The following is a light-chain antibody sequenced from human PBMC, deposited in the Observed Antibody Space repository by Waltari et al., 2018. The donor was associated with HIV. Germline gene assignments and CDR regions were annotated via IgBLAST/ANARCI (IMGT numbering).Light chain of an antibody. CDR3: CSYGGSGSPWV. V-gene: IGLV2-23*02. J-gene: IGLJ3*02. CDR1: GSYVGNVNL. Sequence: QSALTPPASVSGSPGPSITISCTGTGSYVGNVNLVSWYQQHPGQAPKLMIDEVTKRPSGVSDRFSGSKSYNTASLTISGLQAEDEGDYYCCSYGGSGSPWVFGGGTKLTVL. CDR2: EVT.